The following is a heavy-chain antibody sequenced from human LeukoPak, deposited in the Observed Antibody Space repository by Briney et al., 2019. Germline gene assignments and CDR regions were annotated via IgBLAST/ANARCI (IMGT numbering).Heavy chain of an antibody. CDR3: ARDRRFSGDNWFDP. CDR2: INHSGST. CDR1: GGSFSGYY. D-gene: IGHD6-25*01. J-gene: IGHJ5*02. Sequence: SETLSLTCAVYGGSFSGYYWSWIRQPPGKGLEWIGEINHSGSTNYNPSLKSRVTISVDTSKNQFSLKLSSVTAADTAVYYCARDRRFSGDNWFDPWGQGTLVTVSS. V-gene: IGHV4-34*01.